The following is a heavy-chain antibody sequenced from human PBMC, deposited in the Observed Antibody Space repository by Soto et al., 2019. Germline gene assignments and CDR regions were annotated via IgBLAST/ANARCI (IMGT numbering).Heavy chain of an antibody. Sequence: ASVKVSCKASGYTFTGHYMHWVRQAPGQGLEWMGWINPDSGGTNYAQKFQGWVTMTRDTSSSTVSMEVRRLKSGDTAVYYCARDSSPVPGSMDVWGQGXTVTVYS. CDR2: INPDSGGT. CDR3: ARDSSPVPGSMDV. D-gene: IGHD1-1*01. J-gene: IGHJ6*02. V-gene: IGHV1-2*04. CDR1: GYTFTGHY.